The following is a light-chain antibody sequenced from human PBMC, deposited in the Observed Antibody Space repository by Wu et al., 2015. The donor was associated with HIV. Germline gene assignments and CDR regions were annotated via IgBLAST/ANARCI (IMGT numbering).Light chain of an antibody. CDR2: GAS. CDR3: QQYGSSVRT. Sequence: EIVLTQSPGTLSLSPGERATLSCRASQSVSSSYLAWYQQKPGQAPRLLIYGASARATGIPHRFSGSGSGTDFTLTINRLEPDDFAVYYCQQYGSSVRTFGQGTKVEVK. CDR1: QSVSSSY. J-gene: IGKJ1*01. V-gene: IGKV3-20*01.